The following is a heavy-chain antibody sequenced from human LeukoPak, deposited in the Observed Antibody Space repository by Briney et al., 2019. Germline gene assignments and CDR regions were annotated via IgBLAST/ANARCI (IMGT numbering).Heavy chain of an antibody. CDR2: ISGSGGST. CDR1: GFTFSSYA. CDR3: AKYFASGSYYKLPH. V-gene: IGHV3-23*01. J-gene: IGHJ1*01. Sequence: GGSLRLSCAASGFTFSSYAMSWVRQAPGKGLEWVSAISGSGGSTYYADSVKGRFTTSRDNSKNTLYLQMNSLRAEDTAVYYCAKYFASGSYYKLPHWGQGTLVTVSS. D-gene: IGHD3-10*01.